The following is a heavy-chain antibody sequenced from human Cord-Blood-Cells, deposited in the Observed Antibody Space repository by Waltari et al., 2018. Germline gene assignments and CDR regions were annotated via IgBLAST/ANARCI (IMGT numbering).Heavy chain of an antibody. CDR3: ARDQGSTIFGVVTYWYFDL. CDR2: IYHGGIT. V-gene: IGHV4-38-2*02. CDR1: GYSISSGYY. Sequence: QVQLQESGPGLVKPSETLSLTCAVSGYSISSGYYWGWLRQPPGRGLVWIGSIYHGGITYYNPSLKSRVTISVDTSKNQFSLKLSSVTAADTAVYYCARDQGSTIFGVVTYWYFDLWGRGTLVTVSS. J-gene: IGHJ2*01. D-gene: IGHD3-3*01.